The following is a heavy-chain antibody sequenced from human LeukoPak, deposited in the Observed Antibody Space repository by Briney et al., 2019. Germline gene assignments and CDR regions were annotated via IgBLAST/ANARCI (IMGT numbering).Heavy chain of an antibody. D-gene: IGHD2-2*01. CDR1: GGSFSGYY. CDR2: INHSGST. CDR3: AIEGCSSTSCYLDT. V-gene: IGHV4-34*01. J-gene: IGHJ5*02. Sequence: SETLSLTCAVYGGSFSGYYWSWIRQPPGKGPEWIGEINHSGSTNYNPSLKSRVTISVDTSKNQFSLKLSSVTAADTAVYYCAIEGCSSTSCYLDTWGQGTLVTVSS.